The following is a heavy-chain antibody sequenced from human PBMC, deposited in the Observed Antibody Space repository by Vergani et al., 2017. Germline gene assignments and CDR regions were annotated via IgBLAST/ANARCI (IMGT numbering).Heavy chain of an antibody. CDR1: GGSISSYY. Sequence: QVQLQQWGAGLLKPSETLSLTCTVSGGSISSYYWSWIRQPAGKGLEWIGRIYTSGSTNYNPSLKSRVTMSVDTSKNQFSLKLSSVTAADTAVYYCARGRAKGIAAGVFDYWGQGTLVTVSS. D-gene: IGHD6-13*01. CDR2: IYTSGST. J-gene: IGHJ4*02. V-gene: IGHV4-59*10. CDR3: ARGRAKGIAAGVFDY.